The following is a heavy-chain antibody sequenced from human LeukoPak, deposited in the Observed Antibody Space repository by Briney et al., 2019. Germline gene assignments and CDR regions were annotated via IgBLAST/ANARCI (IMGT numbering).Heavy chain of an antibody. CDR3: ARGRPIYFDY. CDR2: MNPNSGNT. CDR1: GYTFTSYD. J-gene: IGHJ4*02. Sequence: ASVKVSCKASGYTFTSYDINWVRQATGQGLEWMGWMNPNSGNTGYAQKFQGRVTMTRDTSTSTVYMELSSLRSEDTAVYYCARGRPIYFDYWGQGALVTVSS. V-gene: IGHV1-8*02. D-gene: IGHD2-21*01.